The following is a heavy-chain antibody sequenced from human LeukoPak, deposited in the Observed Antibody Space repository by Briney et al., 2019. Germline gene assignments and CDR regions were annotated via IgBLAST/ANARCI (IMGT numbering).Heavy chain of an antibody. CDR2: ISTSSSYI. CDR1: GFTFSSYW. D-gene: IGHD4-17*01. V-gene: IGHV3-21*01. J-gene: IGHJ6*03. CDR3: AKTTDNYYYYYMDV. Sequence: GGSLRLSCAASGFTFSSYWMSWVRQAPGKGLEWVSSISTSSSYIYYADSVKGRFTISRDNAKNSLYLQMNSLRAEDTAVCYCAKTTDNYYYYYMDVWGKGTTVTVSS.